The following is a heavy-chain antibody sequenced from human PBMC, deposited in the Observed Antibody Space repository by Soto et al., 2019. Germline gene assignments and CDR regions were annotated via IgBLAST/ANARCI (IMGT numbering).Heavy chain of an antibody. CDR3: ARGVGATTNEAPFDY. D-gene: IGHD1-26*01. J-gene: IGHJ4*02. CDR1: GYTFTGYY. V-gene: IGHV1-2*04. Sequence: QVQLVQSGAEVKKPGASVKVSCKASGYTFTGYYMHWVRQAPGQGLEWMGWINPNSGGTNYAQKFQGWVTMTRDTSISTAYMELSRLRSDDTAVYYCARGVGATTNEAPFDYWGQGTLVTVSS. CDR2: INPNSGGT.